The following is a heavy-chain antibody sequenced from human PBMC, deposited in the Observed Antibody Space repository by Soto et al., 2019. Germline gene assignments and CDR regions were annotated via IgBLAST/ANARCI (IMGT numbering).Heavy chain of an antibody. CDR2: MNPNSGNT. CDR1: GYTFTSYD. CDR3: AREYCSGGSCYPNYYYYYYMDV. D-gene: IGHD2-15*01. V-gene: IGHV1-8*01. J-gene: IGHJ6*03. Sequence: ASVKGSCKASGYTFTSYDINWVRQATGQGLEWMGWMNPNSGNTGYAQKFQGRVTMTRNTSISTAYMELSSLRSEDTAVYYCAREYCSGGSCYPNYYYYYYMDVWGKGTTVTVSS.